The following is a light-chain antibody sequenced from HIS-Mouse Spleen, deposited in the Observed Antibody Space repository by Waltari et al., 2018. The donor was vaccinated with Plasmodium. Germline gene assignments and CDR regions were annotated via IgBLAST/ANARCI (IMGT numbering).Light chain of an antibody. Sequence: SYELTQPPSVSVSPGQTASITCSGDKLGDKYACWYQQKPGQSPVLVIYQDSKRPSGVPERFSGSNSGNTATLNISGTQAMDEAVYYCQAWDSSTVVFGGGTKLTVL. CDR3: QAWDSSTVV. J-gene: IGLJ2*01. CDR2: QDS. V-gene: IGLV3-1*01. CDR1: KLGDKY.